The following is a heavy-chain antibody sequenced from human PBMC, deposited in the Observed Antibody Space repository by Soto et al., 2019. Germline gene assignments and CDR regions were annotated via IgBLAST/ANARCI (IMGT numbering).Heavy chain of an antibody. CDR2: IIPIFGTA. V-gene: IGHV1-69*13. D-gene: IGHD5-18*01. CDR3: ARDTNSYGNYYYYGMDV. J-gene: IGHJ6*02. CDR1: GGTFSSYA. Sequence: SVKVSCKASGGTFSSYAISWVRQAPGQGLEWMGGIIPIFGTANYAQKFQGRVTITADESTSTAYMELSSLRSEDTAVYYCARDTNSYGNYYYYGMDVWGQGTTVTVSS.